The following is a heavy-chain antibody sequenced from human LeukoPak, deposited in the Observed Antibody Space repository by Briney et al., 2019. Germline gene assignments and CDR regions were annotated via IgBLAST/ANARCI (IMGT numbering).Heavy chain of an antibody. V-gene: IGHV4-59*01. J-gene: IGHJ5*02. D-gene: IGHD6-13*01. Sequence: PSETLSLTCTVSGASISAYYWSWIRQPPGKGLEWIGYIFYSGSTNYNPSLKSRVTISVDTSKNQFSLKLSSVTAADTAVYYCARDVYSSSSNWFDTWGQGALVTVSS. CDR2: IFYSGST. CDR3: ARDVYSSSSNWFDT. CDR1: GASISAYY.